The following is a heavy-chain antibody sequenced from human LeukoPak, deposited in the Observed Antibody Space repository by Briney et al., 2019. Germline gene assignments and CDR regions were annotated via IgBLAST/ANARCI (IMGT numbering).Heavy chain of an antibody. D-gene: IGHD3-22*01. V-gene: IGHV3-48*01. CDR2: ISTSSTTI. Sequence: GGSLLLSCAASGFTFSSYSMNWVRQAPGKGLEWLSYISTSSTTIYYADSVKGRFTISRDNAKNSLYLQMNSLRAEDTAVYYCARDKYYYDSSGGGYYFDYWGQGTLVTVSS. CDR3: ARDKYYYDSSGGGYYFDY. CDR1: GFTFSSYS. J-gene: IGHJ4*02.